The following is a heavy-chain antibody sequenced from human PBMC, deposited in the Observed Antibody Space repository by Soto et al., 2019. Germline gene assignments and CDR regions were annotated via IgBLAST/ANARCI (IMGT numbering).Heavy chain of an antibody. CDR2: IYYSGST. CDR1: GGSISSYY. J-gene: IGHJ5*02. D-gene: IGHD6-13*01. CDR3: ARGGSSSSWYKNWFHP. Sequence: SETLSLTCTVSGGSISSYYWSWIRQPPGKGLEWIGYIYYSGSTNYNPSLKSRVTISVDTSKNQFSLKLSSVTAADTAVYYCARGGSSSSWYKNWFHPWGQGTLVTVSS. V-gene: IGHV4-59*01.